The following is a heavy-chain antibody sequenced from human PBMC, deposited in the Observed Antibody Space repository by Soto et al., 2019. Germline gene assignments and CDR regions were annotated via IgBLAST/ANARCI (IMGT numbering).Heavy chain of an antibody. J-gene: IGHJ3*01. CDR3: TRDLEYQLLEDAFDV. CDR2: INPANDNT. Sequence: ASVKVSCKASGYTLTAYPIHWVRQAPGQRLEWMGWINPANDNTKYPQKFQGRVSITTDTSGTTAYMELSGLTSEDTAVYYCTRDLEYQLLEDAFDVRGQGTMVTVSS. CDR1: GYTLTAYP. D-gene: IGHD2-2*01. V-gene: IGHV1-3*01.